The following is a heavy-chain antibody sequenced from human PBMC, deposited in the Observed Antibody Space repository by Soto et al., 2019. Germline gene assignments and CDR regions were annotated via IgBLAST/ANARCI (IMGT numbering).Heavy chain of an antibody. CDR3: ASGSWAVGAKGSAFDI. D-gene: IGHD1-26*01. CDR1: GGSISSSSYY. V-gene: IGHV4-39*01. CDR2: IYYSGST. J-gene: IGHJ3*02. Sequence: QLQLQESGPGLVKPSETLSLTCTVSGGSISSSSYYWGWIRQPPGKGLEWIGSIYYSGSTYYNPSLKSRVTISVDTSKNQFSLKLSSVTAADTAVYYCASGSWAVGAKGSAFDIWGQGTMVTVSS.